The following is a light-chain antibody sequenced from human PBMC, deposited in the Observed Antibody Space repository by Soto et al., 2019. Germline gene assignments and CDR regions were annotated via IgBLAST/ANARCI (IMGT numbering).Light chain of an antibody. CDR1: GSNVGDYNF. CDR3: SSYTTSSTYL. Sequence: QSVLTQPASVSGSPGQSITISCTGTGSNVGDYNFVSWFQHHPGKAPKLIIFDVSGRPSGVSDRFSGSKSDNTASLTISGLQTEDEADYFCSSYTTSSTYLFGGGTKLTVL. J-gene: IGLJ2*01. CDR2: DVS. V-gene: IGLV2-14*03.